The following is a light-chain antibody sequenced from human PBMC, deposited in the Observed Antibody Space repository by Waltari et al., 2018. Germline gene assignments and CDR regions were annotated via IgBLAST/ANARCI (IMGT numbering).Light chain of an antibody. V-gene: IGKV1-5*03. CDR1: QNINRR. CDR3: QQYNSYSLLT. J-gene: IGKJ4*01. CDR2: TAA. Sequence: CRARQNINRRLAWYKQKPWKASKLLIYTAATLESGVPSRFSGSLSGTEFTLTISSLQPDDFATYYCQQYNSYSLLTFGGGAKVEIK.